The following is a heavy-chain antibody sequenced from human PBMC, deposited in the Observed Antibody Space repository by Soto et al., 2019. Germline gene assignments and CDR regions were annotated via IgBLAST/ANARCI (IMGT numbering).Heavy chain of an antibody. D-gene: IGHD6-19*01. CDR3: ARSIAVAGLDY. Sequence: GSLRLSCAASGFTFTTYAIHWVRQAPGKGLEWVAVISNDGNKKVYADSVKGRFNVSRDNSKNTVYLQMNSLRGDDTAVYYCARSIAVAGLDYWGQGTLVTVSS. CDR2: ISNDGNKK. J-gene: IGHJ4*02. V-gene: IGHV3-30-3*01. CDR1: GFTFTTYA.